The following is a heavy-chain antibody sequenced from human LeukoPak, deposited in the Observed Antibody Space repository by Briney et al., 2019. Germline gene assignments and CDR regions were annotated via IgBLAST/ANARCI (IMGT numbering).Heavy chain of an antibody. J-gene: IGHJ4*02. D-gene: IGHD6-13*01. Sequence: PSETLSLTCTVSGGSISSGGYYWSWIRQHPGKGLEWIGYIYYSGSTYYNPSLKSRVTISVDTSKNQLSLKLSSVTAADTAVYYCARDRTEQPLDYWGQGTLVTVSS. CDR1: GGSISSGGYY. CDR2: IYYSGST. V-gene: IGHV4-31*03. CDR3: ARDRTEQPLDY.